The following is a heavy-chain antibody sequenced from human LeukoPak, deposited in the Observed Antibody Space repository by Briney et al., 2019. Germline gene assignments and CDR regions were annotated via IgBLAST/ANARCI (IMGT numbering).Heavy chain of an antibody. Sequence: GRSRRLSCAASGFTFSSYAMHWVRQAPGKGLEWVAVISYDGSNKYYADSVKGRFTIPRDNSKNTLYLQMNSLRAEDTAVYYCARDSQDSSGYDAFDIWGQGTMVTVSS. CDR1: GFTFSSYA. CDR2: ISYDGSNK. J-gene: IGHJ3*02. V-gene: IGHV3-30-3*01. D-gene: IGHD3-22*01. CDR3: ARDSQDSSGYDAFDI.